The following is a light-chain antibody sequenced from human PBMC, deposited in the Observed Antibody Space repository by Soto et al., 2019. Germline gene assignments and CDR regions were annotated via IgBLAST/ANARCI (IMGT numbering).Light chain of an antibody. Sequence: EMVLTRSPGTLSLSPGEIATLSFMTSQSVSNNYLAWYQQKPGQAPRLLIYGASNRATGIPDRFSGSGSGTDFTLTISRLETEDFAVYYCQQYGSSGTFGQGTKVDIK. CDR1: QSVSNNY. V-gene: IGKV3-20*01. CDR2: GAS. CDR3: QQYGSSGT. J-gene: IGKJ1*01.